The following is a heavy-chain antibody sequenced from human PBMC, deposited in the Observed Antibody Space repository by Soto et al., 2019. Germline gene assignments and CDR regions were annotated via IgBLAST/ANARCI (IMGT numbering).Heavy chain of an antibody. CDR3: AYYYGSGASYH. CDR1: GFSLSTSGVG. Sequence: QITLKESGPTLVKPTQTLTLTCTFSGFSLSTSGVGVGWIRQPPGKALGWLALIYWDDDKRYSPSLKSRLTTIKXTSKNQVVLTMTNMDPVDTATYYCAYYYGSGASYHWGQGILVTVSS. D-gene: IGHD3-10*01. V-gene: IGHV2-5*02. J-gene: IGHJ5*02. CDR2: IYWDDDK.